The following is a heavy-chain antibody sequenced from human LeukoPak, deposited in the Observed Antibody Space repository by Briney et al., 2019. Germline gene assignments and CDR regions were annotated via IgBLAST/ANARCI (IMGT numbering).Heavy chain of an antibody. Sequence: GASVKVSCKASGYTFTGYYMHWVRQAPGQGLEWMGWINPNSGGTNYAQKFQGRVIMTRDTSISTAYMELSRLRSDDTAVYYCARSTVRHYYDSSGYYPAFDYWGQGTLVTVSS. CDR3: ARSTVRHYYDSSGYYPAFDY. V-gene: IGHV1-2*02. CDR1: GYTFTGYY. CDR2: INPNSGGT. D-gene: IGHD3-22*01. J-gene: IGHJ4*02.